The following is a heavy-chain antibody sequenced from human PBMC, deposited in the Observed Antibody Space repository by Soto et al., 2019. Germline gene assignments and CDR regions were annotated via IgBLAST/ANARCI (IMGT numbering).Heavy chain of an antibody. CDR1: GVTFSSYA. J-gene: IGHJ4*02. Sequence: GASVKVSCKASGVTFSSYAISWVRQAPGQGLEWMGGIIPIFGTANYAQKFQGRVTITADESTSTAYMELSSLRSEDTAVYYCAREGRHGGFEYWGQGTLVSVSS. D-gene: IGHD3-10*01. V-gene: IGHV1-69*13. CDR2: IIPIFGTA. CDR3: AREGRHGGFEY.